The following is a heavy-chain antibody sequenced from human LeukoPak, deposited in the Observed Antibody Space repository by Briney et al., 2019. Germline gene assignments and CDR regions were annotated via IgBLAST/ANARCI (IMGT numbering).Heavy chain of an antibody. D-gene: IGHD1-7*01. CDR2: ISSSRSTI. CDR3: ARGTAGGTKSNDY. J-gene: IGHJ4*02. V-gene: IGHV3-48*01. CDR1: GFTFNNYA. Sequence: GGSLRLSCAASGFTFNNYAMNWVRQAPGKGLEWVSYISSSRSTIYYADSVKGRFTISRDNAKNALYLQMNSLRAEDTAVYYCARGTAGGTKSNDYWGQGTLVTVSS.